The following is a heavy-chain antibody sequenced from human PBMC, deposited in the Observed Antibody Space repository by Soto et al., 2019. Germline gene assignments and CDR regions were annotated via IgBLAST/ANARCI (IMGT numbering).Heavy chain of an antibody. J-gene: IGHJ4*02. CDR2: ISYDGSNK. V-gene: IGHV3-30*18. Sequence: QVQLVESGGGVVQPGRSLRLSCAASGFTFSSYAMHWVRQAPGKGLEWVAVISYDGSNKYYADSVKGRFTISRDDSKNTLYLQMNSLRAEDTAVYYCAKGPSYPDWNYDYWCQGTLVTVSS. CDR3: AKGPSYPDWNYDY. CDR1: GFTFSSYA. D-gene: IGHD1-7*01.